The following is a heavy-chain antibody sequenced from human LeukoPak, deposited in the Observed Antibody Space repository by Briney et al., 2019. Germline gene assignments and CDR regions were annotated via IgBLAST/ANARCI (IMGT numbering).Heavy chain of an antibody. J-gene: IGHJ4*02. D-gene: IGHD1-26*01. CDR1: GYTFTSYG. Sequence: ASVKVSCKASGYTFTSYGISWVRQAPGQGLEWMGWISAYNGNTNYAQKLQGRVTMTTDSSTSTAYMELRSLRSDDTAVFYCAREDLIVGATTWLDYWGQGTLVTVSS. V-gene: IGHV1-18*01. CDR3: AREDLIVGATTWLDY. CDR2: ISAYNGNT.